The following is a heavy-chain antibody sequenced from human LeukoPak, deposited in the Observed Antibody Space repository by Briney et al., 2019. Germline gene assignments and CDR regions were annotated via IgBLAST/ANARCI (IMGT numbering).Heavy chain of an antibody. CDR2: ISGSGTST. CDR1: GFTFRSYA. J-gene: IGHJ1*01. Sequence: GGSLRLSCAASGFTFRSYAMSWVRPVTGKGLEWVSAISGSGTSTYYADSVKGRFTISRDNSRNTLCLQMNNLEETAVYYCSKVSSSVATRSEYFQHWGQGTLVTVSS. D-gene: IGHD6-6*01. CDR3: SKVSSSVATRSEYFQH. V-gene: IGHV3-23*01.